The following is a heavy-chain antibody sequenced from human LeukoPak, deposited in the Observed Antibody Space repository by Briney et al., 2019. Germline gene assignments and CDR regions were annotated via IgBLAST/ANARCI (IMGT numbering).Heavy chain of an antibody. CDR2: ISYDGSNK. CDR1: GFTFSSYG. CDR3: ASLVVPAAQVDY. Sequence: GGSLRLSCAASGFTFSSYGMHWVRQAPGKGLEWVAVISYDGSNKYYADSVKGRFTISRDNSKNTLYLQMNSLRAEDTAVYYCASLVVPAAQVDYWGQGTLVTVSS. V-gene: IGHV3-30*03. D-gene: IGHD2-2*01. J-gene: IGHJ4*02.